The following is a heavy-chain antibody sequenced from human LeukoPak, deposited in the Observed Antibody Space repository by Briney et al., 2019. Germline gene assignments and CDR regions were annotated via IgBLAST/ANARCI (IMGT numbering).Heavy chain of an antibody. CDR2: VYNSGST. Sequence: GSLRLSCAASGFIFSPYAMSWVRQAPGKGLEWIGYVYNSGSTNHNPSLKSRVTISVDTSKNQFSLNLTSVTAADTAVYYCARRVAPFTGKTIRGWFDTWGQGALVTVSS. D-gene: IGHD5-12*01. CDR3: ARRVAPFTGKTIRGWFDT. CDR1: GFIFSPYA. V-gene: IGHV4-59*08. J-gene: IGHJ5*02.